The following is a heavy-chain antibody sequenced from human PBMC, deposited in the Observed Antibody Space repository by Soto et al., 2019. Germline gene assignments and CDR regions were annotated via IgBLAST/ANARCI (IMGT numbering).Heavy chain of an antibody. D-gene: IGHD6-6*01. CDR2: INPSGGST. Sequence: ASVKVSCKASGYTFTSYYMHWVRQAPGQGLEWMGIINPSGGSTSYAQKFQGRVTMTRDTSTSTVYMELSSLRSEDTAVYYCARGIAARPNYYYGMDVWGQGTTVTVSS. CDR3: ARGIAARPNYYYGMDV. J-gene: IGHJ6*02. CDR1: GYTFTSYY. V-gene: IGHV1-46*01.